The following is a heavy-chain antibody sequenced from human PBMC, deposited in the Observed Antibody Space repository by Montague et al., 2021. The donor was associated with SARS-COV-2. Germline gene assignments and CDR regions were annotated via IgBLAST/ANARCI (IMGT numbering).Heavy chain of an antibody. CDR2: LNHGGST. J-gene: IGHJ6*03. CDR3: ARLRDGVVPSPILGVGAYYYYYCVDD. V-gene: IGHV4-34*01. D-gene: IGHD3-10*01. CDR1: GTSFSGYY. Sequence: SETLSLTCAVHGTSFSGYYWNWIRQPPRKGLEWFGELNHGGSTKXSPPPKSRLPISADTTNNKLSLKLTSVAAADTAVYYCARLRDGVVPSPILGVGAYYYYYCVDDWGSGTSVAVS.